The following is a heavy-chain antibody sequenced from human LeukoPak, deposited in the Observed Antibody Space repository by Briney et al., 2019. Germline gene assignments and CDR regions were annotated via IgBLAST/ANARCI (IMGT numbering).Heavy chain of an antibody. CDR2: MYYSGST. CDR1: GGSIRSSSYY. Sequence: SETLSLTCTVSGGSIRSSSYYWGWIRQPPGKGLEWIGSMYYSGSTYYNPSLKSRVTISVDTSKNQFSLKLSSVTAADTAVYYCARGVEDFWSGYYRYYYYYMDVWGKGTTVTVSS. V-gene: IGHV4-39*07. J-gene: IGHJ6*03. D-gene: IGHD3-3*01. CDR3: ARGVEDFWSGYYRYYYYYMDV.